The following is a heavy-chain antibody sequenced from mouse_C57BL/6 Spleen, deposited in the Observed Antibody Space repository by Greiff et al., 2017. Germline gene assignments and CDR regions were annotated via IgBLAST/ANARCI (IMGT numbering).Heavy chain of an antibody. CDR3: ARGDYDGDYYAMDY. V-gene: IGHV1-82*01. CDR2: IYPGDGDT. CDR1: GYAFSSSW. D-gene: IGHD2-4*01. Sequence: QVQLKQSGPELVKPGASVKISCKASGYAFSSSWMNWVKQRPGKGLEWIGRIYPGDGDTNYNGKFKGKATLTADKSSSTAYMQLSSLTSEDSAVYFCARGDYDGDYYAMDYWGQGTSVTVSS. J-gene: IGHJ4*01.